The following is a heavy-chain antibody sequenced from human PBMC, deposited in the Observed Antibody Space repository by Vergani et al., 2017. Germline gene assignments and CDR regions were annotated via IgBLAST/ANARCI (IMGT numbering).Heavy chain of an antibody. D-gene: IGHD3-9*01. CDR3: ARDRRLYYDILTGEFDY. J-gene: IGHJ4*02. V-gene: IGHV3-21*01. CDR2: ISSSSSYI. CDR1: GFTFSSYS. Sequence: EVQLVESGGGLVKPGGSLRLSCAASGFTFSSYSMNWVRQAPGNGLEWVSSISSSSSYIYYADSVKGRFTISRDNAKNSLYLQMNSLRAEDTAVYYCARDRRLYYDILTGEFDYWGQGTLVTFSS.